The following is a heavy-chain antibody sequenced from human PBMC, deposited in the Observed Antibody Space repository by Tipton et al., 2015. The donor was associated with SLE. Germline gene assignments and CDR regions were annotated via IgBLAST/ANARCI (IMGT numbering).Heavy chain of an antibody. CDR2: IYYSGST. D-gene: IGHD6-19*01. V-gene: IGHV4-59*01. CDR3: ARDGPVDHDAFDI. Sequence: TLSLTCSVSNGPISSYYWSWIRQPPGKGLEWIGYIYYSGSTNYNPSLKSRVTISVDTSKNQFSLKLSSVTAADTAVYYCARDGPVDHDAFDIWGQGTMVTVSS. J-gene: IGHJ3*02. CDR1: NGPISSYY.